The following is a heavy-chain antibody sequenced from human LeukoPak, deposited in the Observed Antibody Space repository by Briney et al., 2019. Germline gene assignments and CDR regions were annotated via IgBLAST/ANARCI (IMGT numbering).Heavy chain of an antibody. J-gene: IGHJ4*02. CDR1: GFIFSDYD. Sequence: GGSLRLSCAASGFIFSDYDMTWVRQAPGKGLEWVSLISYNGDDTFYADSVKGRFTISRDNSKNTLYLHIDSLRVDDTAMYFFAKPHGAAYWGQGTLVTVSS. D-gene: IGHD3-10*01. CDR3: AKPHGAAY. V-gene: IGHV3-23*01. CDR2: ISYNGDDT.